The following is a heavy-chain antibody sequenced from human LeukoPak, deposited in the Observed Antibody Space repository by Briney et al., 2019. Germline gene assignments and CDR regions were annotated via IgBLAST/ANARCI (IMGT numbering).Heavy chain of an antibody. D-gene: IGHD3-10*01. CDR1: GYTFTSYG. Sequence: ASVKVSCKASGYTFTSYGISWVRQAPGQGLEWMGWISAYNGNTNYAQKLQGRVTMTTDTSTSTAYMELRSLRSDDTAVYYCARDLWFRELSPFDPWGQGTLVTVSS. V-gene: IGHV1-18*01. CDR3: ARDLWFRELSPFDP. CDR2: ISAYNGNT. J-gene: IGHJ5*02.